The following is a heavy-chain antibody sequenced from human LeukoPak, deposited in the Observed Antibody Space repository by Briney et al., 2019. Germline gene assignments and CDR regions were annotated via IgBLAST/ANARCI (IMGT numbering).Heavy chain of an antibody. Sequence: PGGSLRLSCVASGFTFSNYGMHWVRQAPGKGMGWVTFISYDGRNRHYVDSVKGRFTISRDNAKNSLYLQMNSLRAEDTAVYYCARILRSKAAATEYYFDYWGQGTLVTVSS. CDR3: ARILRSKAAATEYYFDY. J-gene: IGHJ4*02. CDR2: ISYDGRNR. V-gene: IGHV3-30*03. CDR1: GFTFSNYG. D-gene: IGHD2-15*01.